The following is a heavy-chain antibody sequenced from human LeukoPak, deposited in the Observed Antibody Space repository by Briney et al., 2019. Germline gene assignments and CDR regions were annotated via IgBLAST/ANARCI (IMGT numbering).Heavy chain of an antibody. CDR2: ISGSGGRT. J-gene: IGHJ3*02. V-gene: IGHV3-23*01. CDR3: AKDPYSSRAFDI. Sequence: GGSLRLSCAASGFTFSSYAMSWVRQAPGKGLEWVSAISGSGGRTYYADSVKGRFTISRDNSKNTLYLQMDSLRAEDTAVYYCAKDPYSSRAFDIWGQGTMVTVSS. CDR1: GFTFSSYA. D-gene: IGHD6-13*01.